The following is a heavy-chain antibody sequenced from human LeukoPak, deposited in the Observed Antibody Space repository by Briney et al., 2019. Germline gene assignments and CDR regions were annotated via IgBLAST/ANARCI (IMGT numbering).Heavy chain of an antibody. J-gene: IGHJ6*02. D-gene: IGHD2-15*01. V-gene: IGHV1-69*04. CDR2: IIPILGIA. CDR3: AKDIVGEYYYYGMDV. Sequence: SVKVSCKASGGTFSSYAISWVRQAPGQGLEWMGRIIPILGIANYAQKFQGRVTITADKSTSTAYMELSSLRSEDTAVYYCAKDIVGEYYYYGMDVWGQGTTVTVSS. CDR1: GGTFSSYA.